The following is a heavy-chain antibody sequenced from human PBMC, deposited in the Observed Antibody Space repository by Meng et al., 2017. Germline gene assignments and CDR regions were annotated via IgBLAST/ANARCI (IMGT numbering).Heavy chain of an antibody. D-gene: IGHD5-12*01. J-gene: IGHJ5*02. CDR2: IYYSWST. CDR1: GGSISSGGYY. CDR3: ARGDRRLNWFDP. Sequence: QVQLQESGPGLVKPSQTLSLTCTVSGGSISSGGYYWRWIRQHPGKGLEWIGYIYYSWSTYYNPSLKSRVTISVDTSKNQFSLKLSSVTAADTAVYYCARGDRRLNWFDPWGQGTLVTVSS. V-gene: IGHV4-31*03.